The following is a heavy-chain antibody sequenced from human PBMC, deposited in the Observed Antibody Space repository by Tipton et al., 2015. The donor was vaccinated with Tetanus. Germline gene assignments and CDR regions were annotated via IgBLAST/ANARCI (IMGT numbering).Heavy chain of an antibody. Sequence: QLVQSGAEVKRPGASVRVSCKTSGYTFPDYGIVWVRQAPGQGLEWMAWITAYNGNTYTARKVQGRLAMTTDTATNTAYMELRSLTSDDTAVYYCARGGGYGGFGRPRYFERWGQRTLVTVSS. CDR1: GYTFPDYG. D-gene: IGHD4-23*01. CDR2: ITAYNGNT. V-gene: IGHV1-18*01. J-gene: IGHJ1*01. CDR3: ARGGGYGGFGRPRYFER.